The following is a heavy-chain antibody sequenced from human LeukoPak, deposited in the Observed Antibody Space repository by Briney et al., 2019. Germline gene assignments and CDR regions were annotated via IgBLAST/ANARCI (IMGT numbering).Heavy chain of an antibody. CDR2: ISGSGGST. J-gene: IGHJ4*02. CDR3: AKNGGGRCYSQLDS. Sequence: GGSLRLSCAASGFTFSHYAMTWVRQAPGKGLEWVSGISGSGGSTYYVDSVKGRFTISRDNSKNTLYLQMNSLREEDTALYFCAKNGGGRCYSQLDSWGQGNLVTVSS. V-gene: IGHV3-23*01. D-gene: IGHD2-15*01. CDR1: GFTFSHYA.